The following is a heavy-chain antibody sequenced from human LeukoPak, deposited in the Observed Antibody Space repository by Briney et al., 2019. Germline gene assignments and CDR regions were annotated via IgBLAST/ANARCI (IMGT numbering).Heavy chain of an antibody. CDR3: ARPPSIAADNDALDI. D-gene: IGHD6-25*01. CDR1: GYSFTSYW. CDR2: IYPGDSDT. Sequence: GESLKISCKGSGYSFTSYWIGWVRQMPGKGLEWMGIIYPGDSDTRYSPSFQGQVTISADKSISTAYLQWSSLKASDTAMYYCARPPSIAADNDALDIWGQGTMVTVSS. J-gene: IGHJ3*02. V-gene: IGHV5-51*01.